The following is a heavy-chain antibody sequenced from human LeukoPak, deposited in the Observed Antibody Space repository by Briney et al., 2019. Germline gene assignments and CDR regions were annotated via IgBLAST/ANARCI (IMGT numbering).Heavy chain of an antibody. D-gene: IGHD1-26*01. CDR3: ARVGKVGATGALDI. Sequence: PGGSLRLSCGASGVTISHYYMSWIRQAPGKGLQWLAYISDGGTTIFYADSGEGRFTISRDNAKNSVYPQLNSLTAEDTAVYYCARVGKVGATGALDIWGQGTPVAVSS. CDR2: ISDGGTTI. CDR1: GVTISHYY. J-gene: IGHJ3*02. V-gene: IGHV3-11*04.